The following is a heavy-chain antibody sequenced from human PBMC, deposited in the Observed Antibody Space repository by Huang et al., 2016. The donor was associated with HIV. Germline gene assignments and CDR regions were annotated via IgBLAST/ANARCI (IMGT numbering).Heavy chain of an antibody. D-gene: IGHD5-18*01. Sequence: QVQLVQSGAEMQKSGSSVKVSGKASGGTVSSFSFTWVRQAPGHGLAWMGGIIPLHDTTYLAQKFRGRGTLTADESTNTAFMELSGLTSQDTAVYYCARGVGNSNRGFDIWGQGTLVTVS. CDR1: GGTVSSFS. V-gene: IGHV1-69*13. CDR3: ARGVGNSNRGFDI. CDR2: IIPLHDTT. J-gene: IGHJ4*02.